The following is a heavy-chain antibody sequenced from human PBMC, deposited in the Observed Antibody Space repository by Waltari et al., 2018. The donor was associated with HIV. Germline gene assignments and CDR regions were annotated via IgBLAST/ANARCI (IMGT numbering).Heavy chain of an antibody. V-gene: IGHV1-8*01. J-gene: IGHJ4*02. D-gene: IGHD1-26*01. CDR3: ARGLSGATTLSDY. CDR1: GYTFTNHD. CDR2: INPNSCNT. Sequence: QAQLVQSGAEVKKSGASVKVSCKASGYTFTNHDINWVRQATGQGLEWMGWINPNSCNTGYAQKFQGRVTMTRNTSRSTAYMELSSLNSEDTAVYYCARGLSGATTLSDYWGQGTLVTVSS.